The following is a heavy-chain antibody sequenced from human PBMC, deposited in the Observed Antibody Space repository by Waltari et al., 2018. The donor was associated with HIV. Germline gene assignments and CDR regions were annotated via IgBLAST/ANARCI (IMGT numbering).Heavy chain of an antibody. J-gene: IGHJ4*02. D-gene: IGHD3-10*01. CDR3: ARGGFYGSGSKVN. V-gene: IGHV3-7*04. CDR2: IKKNGSEK. Sequence: EVQLVESGGGLVQPGGSLRLSCAASGFTFSSYWMSWVRPARGTGLGWVSKIKKNGSEKYCVDDVTGRCTISRDNAENSLYLQMNSLRAEDAAVYYCARGGFYGSGSKVNWGQGTLVTVSS. CDR1: GFTFSSYW.